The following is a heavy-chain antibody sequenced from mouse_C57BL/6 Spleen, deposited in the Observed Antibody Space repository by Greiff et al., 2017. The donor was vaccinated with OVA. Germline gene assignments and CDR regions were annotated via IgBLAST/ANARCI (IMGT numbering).Heavy chain of an antibody. Sequence: VQLQESGAELMKPGASVKLSCKASGYTFTGYWIEWVKQRPGHGLEWIGAILPGSGSTNYHEKFKGKATFTADTSSNTAYMQLSSLTTEDSAIYYWSRSRYYGSSLDYWGQGTTLTVSS. V-gene: IGHV1-9*01. J-gene: IGHJ2*01. CDR2: ILPGSGST. CDR3: SRSRYYGSSLDY. CDR1: GYTFTGYW. D-gene: IGHD1-1*01.